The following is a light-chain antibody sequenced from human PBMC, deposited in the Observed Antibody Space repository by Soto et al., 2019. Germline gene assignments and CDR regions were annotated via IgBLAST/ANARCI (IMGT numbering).Light chain of an antibody. CDR1: SSDVGGYNH. Sequence: QSVLTQPASVSGSPGQSITISCTGTSSDVGGYNHVSWYQKHPGKAPKLMICDVSDRPSGISNRFSGSKSGNTASLTISGLQAEDEADYYCSSYTSSTTSVLFGGGTKLTVL. CDR3: SSYTSSTTSVL. CDR2: DVS. J-gene: IGLJ2*01. V-gene: IGLV2-14*01.